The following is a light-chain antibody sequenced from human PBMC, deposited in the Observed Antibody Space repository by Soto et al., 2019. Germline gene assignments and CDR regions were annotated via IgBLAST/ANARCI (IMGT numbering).Light chain of an antibody. V-gene: IGKV4-1*01. J-gene: IGKJ4*01. CDR2: WAS. CDR1: QSVLYSSNNKNY. Sequence: DIVMTQSPDSLAVSLGERATINCKSSQSVLYSSNNKNYLAWYQQKPGQPPKLLIYWASTRESGVPDRFSGSGSGTDFTLTIISLQAEDVAVYYCQQYYSPPLTFGGGTKVEIK. CDR3: QQYYSPPLT.